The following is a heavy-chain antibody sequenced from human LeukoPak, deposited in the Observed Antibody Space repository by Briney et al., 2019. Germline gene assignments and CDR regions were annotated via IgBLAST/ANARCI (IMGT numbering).Heavy chain of an antibody. D-gene: IGHD6-13*01. CDR3: ARGRPTTSIAAAGVNWFDP. CDR1: GGTFSSYA. CDR2: IIPIFGTA. Sequence: ASVKVSCKASGGTFSSYAISWVRQAPGQGLEWMGGIIPIFGTANYAQKFQGRVAITADKSTSTAYMELSSLRSEDTAVYYCARGRPTTSIAAAGVNWFDPWGQGTLVTVSS. J-gene: IGHJ5*02. V-gene: IGHV1-69*06.